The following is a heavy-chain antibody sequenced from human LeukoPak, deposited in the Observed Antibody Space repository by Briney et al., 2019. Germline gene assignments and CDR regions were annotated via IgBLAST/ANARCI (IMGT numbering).Heavy chain of an antibody. J-gene: IGHJ6*03. Sequence: ASVKVSCKASGGTFSSYAISWVRQAPGQGLEWMGGIIPIFGTANYAQKFQGRVTITTDESTSTAYMELSSLRSVDTAVYYCARGGFGDIVVVPAASYYYYYYMDVWGKGTTVTVSS. V-gene: IGHV1-69*05. CDR1: GGTFSSYA. D-gene: IGHD2-2*01. CDR3: ARGGFGDIVVVPAASYYYYYYMDV. CDR2: IIPIFGTA.